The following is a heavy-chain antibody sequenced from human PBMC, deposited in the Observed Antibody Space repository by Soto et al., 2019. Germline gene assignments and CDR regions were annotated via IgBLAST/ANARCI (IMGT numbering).Heavy chain of an antibody. CDR2: ISYDGSNK. Sequence: QVQLVESGGGVVQPGRSLRLSCAASGFTFSSYAMHWVRQAPGKGLEWVAVISYDGSNKYYADSVKGRFTISRDNSKNTLYLQMNSLRAEDTAVYYCARDLGYCRSTSCYSGRMDVWGQGTTVTVSS. D-gene: IGHD2-2*01. CDR3: ARDLGYCRSTSCYSGRMDV. J-gene: IGHJ6*02. CDR1: GFTFSSYA. V-gene: IGHV3-30-3*01.